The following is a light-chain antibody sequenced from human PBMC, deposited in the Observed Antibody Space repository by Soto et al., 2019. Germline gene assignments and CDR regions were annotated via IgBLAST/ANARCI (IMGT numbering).Light chain of an antibody. CDR3: ETWDSNTRV. CDR1: SGHSSYI. Sequence: QAVVTQSSSASASLGSSVKLACTLSSGHSSYIIAWHQQQPGKAPRYLMKLEGSGSYNKGSGVPDRFSGSSSGADRYLTISNTQFEDEADYYCETWDSNTRVFGGGTKVTVL. CDR2: LEGSGSY. J-gene: IGLJ2*01. V-gene: IGLV4-60*02.